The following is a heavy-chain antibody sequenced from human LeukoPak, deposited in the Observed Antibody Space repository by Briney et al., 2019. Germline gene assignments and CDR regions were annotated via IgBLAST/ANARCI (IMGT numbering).Heavy chain of an antibody. CDR2: IGLRGDST. CDR3: AKVSMTTVTTGDY. J-gene: IGHJ4*02. V-gene: IGHV3-23*01. Sequence: RGSLRLSCAASGFTFSSSAMSWVRQAPGKGLEWVSAIGLRGDSTYYADSVKGRFTISRDNSKNTLYLQMNSLRAEDTAVYYCAKVSMTTVTTGDYWGQGTLVTVSS. CDR1: GFTFSSSA. D-gene: IGHD4-17*01.